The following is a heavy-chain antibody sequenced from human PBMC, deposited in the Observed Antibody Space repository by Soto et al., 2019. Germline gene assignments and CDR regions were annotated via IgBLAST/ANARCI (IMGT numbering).Heavy chain of an antibody. CDR3: ARDGAAARRVYYYYYGMDV. CDR2: IYYSGST. D-gene: IGHD2-2*01. J-gene: IGHJ6*02. Sequence: PSETLSLTCTVSGGSISSGDYYWSWIRQPPGKGLEWIGYIYYSGSTYYNPSLKSRVTISVDTSKNQFSLKLSSVTAADTAVYYCARDGAAARRVYYYYYGMDVWGQGTTVTVSS. CDR1: GGSISSGDYY. V-gene: IGHV4-30-4*01.